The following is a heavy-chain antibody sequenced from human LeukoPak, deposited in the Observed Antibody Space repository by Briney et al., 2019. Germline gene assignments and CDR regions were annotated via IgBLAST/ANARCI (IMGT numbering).Heavy chain of an antibody. V-gene: IGHV4-4*07. CDR2: IYTSGST. D-gene: IGHD2-2*01. J-gene: IGHJ6*04. CDR3: ASARTTAFMDV. Sequence: SETLSLPCTVSGGSISSYYWSWIRQPAGKGLEWIGRIYTSGSTNYNPSLKSRVTMSVDTSKNQFSLKLSSVTAADTAVYYSASARTTAFMDVWGKGTTVTVSS. CDR1: GGSISSYY.